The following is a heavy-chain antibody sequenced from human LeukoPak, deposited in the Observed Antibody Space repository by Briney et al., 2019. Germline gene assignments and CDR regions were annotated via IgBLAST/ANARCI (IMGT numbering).Heavy chain of an antibody. J-gene: IGHJ6*03. Sequence: PGGSLRLSCAASGFTFSSYWMSSVRHAPGKGLEWVANIKQDGSEKYYVDPVKGRFTISRDNAKNSLYLQMNSLRAEDTAVYYCARAPKRSIAAAGDYYMDVWGKGTTVTVSS. CDR1: GFTFSSYW. V-gene: IGHV3-7*01. CDR3: ARAPKRSIAAAGDYYMDV. CDR2: IKQDGSEK. D-gene: IGHD6-13*01.